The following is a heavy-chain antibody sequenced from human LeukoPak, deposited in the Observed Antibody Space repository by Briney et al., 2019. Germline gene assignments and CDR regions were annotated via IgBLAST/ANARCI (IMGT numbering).Heavy chain of an antibody. Sequence: SETLSLTCTVSGGSISSYYWSWIRQPPGKGLEWIGRVYISGYTNYNPSLKSRVTMSTDTSKNQFSLSLTSVTAADTAVYYCARDSRAASVWYFDVWGRGTLVTVSS. J-gene: IGHJ2*01. D-gene: IGHD6-13*01. CDR2: VYISGYT. CDR3: ARDSRAASVWYFDV. CDR1: GGSISSYY. V-gene: IGHV4-4*07.